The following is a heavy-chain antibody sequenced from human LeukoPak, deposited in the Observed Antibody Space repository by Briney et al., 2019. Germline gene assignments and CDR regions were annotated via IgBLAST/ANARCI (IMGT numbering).Heavy chain of an antibody. CDR1: GGTFSSYA. D-gene: IGHD4-23*01. CDR2: IIPIFGTA. CDR3: ARDINYGGNSKAFDI. Sequence: SVKVSCKASGGTFSSYAISWVRQAPGQGLEWMGGIIPIFGTANYAQRFQGRVTITADESTSTAYMELSSLRSEDTAVYYCARDINYGGNSKAFDIWGQGTMVTVSS. V-gene: IGHV1-69*01. J-gene: IGHJ3*02.